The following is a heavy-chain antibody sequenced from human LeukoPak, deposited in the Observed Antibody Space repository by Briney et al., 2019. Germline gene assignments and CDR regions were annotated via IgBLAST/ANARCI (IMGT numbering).Heavy chain of an antibody. CDR1: GYTFTSYD. Sequence: ASVKVSCKASGYTFTSYDINWVRQATGQGLEWMGWMNPNSGNTGYAQKFQGRVTMTRNTSISTAYMELSSLRSEDTAVYYCARVHDFWSGYPPHFDYWGQGTLVTVSS. J-gene: IGHJ4*02. V-gene: IGHV1-8*01. D-gene: IGHD3-3*01. CDR3: ARVHDFWSGYPPHFDY. CDR2: MNPNSGNT.